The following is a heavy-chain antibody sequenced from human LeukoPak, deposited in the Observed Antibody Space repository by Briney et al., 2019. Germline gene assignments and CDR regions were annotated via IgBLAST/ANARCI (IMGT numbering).Heavy chain of an antibody. J-gene: IGHJ6*03. D-gene: IGHD3-3*02. V-gene: IGHV1-45*02. Sequence: SVKVSCKASGYTFTSYGISWVRQAPGQGLEWMGWITPFNGNTNYAQKFQDRVTITRDRSMSTAYMELSSLRSEDTAMYYCASSNEGYYMDVWGKGTTVTVSS. CDR2: ITPFNGNT. CDR1: GYTFTSYG. CDR3: ASSNEGYYMDV.